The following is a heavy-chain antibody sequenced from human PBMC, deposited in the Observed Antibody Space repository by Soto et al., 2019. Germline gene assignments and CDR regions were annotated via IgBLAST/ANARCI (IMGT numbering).Heavy chain of an antibody. D-gene: IGHD2-2*01. CDR1: GFTFSSYS. J-gene: IGHJ6*03. CDR3: ARDIYCSSTSCYAGYYYYYYMDV. V-gene: IGHV3-21*01. CDR2: ISSSSSYI. Sequence: GGSLRLSCAASGFTFSSYSMNWVRQAPGKGLEWVSSISSSSSYIYYADSVKGRFTISRDNAKNSLYLQMNSLRAEDTAVYYCARDIYCSSTSCYAGYYYYYYMDVWGKGTKVTVS.